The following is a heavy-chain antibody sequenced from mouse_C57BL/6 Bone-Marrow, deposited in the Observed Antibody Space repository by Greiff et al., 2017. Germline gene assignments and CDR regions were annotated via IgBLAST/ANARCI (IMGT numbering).Heavy chain of an antibody. CDR3: TRVIWLRRRDYALDY. J-gene: IGHJ4*01. CDR1: GFTFSSYA. D-gene: IGHD2-2*01. Sequence: EVKVVESGAGLVKPGGSLKLSCAASGFTFSSYAMSWVRQTPEKRLEWVAYISSGGDYIYYADTVKGRITISRDNARNTLYLQMSSLTSEDTAMYYCTRVIWLRRRDYALDYWGKGTSVTVSS. V-gene: IGHV5-9-1*02. CDR2: ISSGGDYI.